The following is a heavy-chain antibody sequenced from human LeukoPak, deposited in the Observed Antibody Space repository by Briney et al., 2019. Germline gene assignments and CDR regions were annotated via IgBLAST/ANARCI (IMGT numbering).Heavy chain of an antibody. D-gene: IGHD5-12*01. CDR3: AKDGLKDGYDQYYFDY. CDR2: NSWDGGST. J-gene: IGHJ4*02. Sequence: GGSLRLSCAASGFTFDDYAMHWVRQAPGKGLEWVSLNSWDGGSTYYADSVKGRFTISRDNSKNSLYLQMNSLRAEDTALYYCAKDGLKDGYDQYYFDYWGQGTLVTVSS. CDR1: GFTFDDYA. V-gene: IGHV3-43D*03.